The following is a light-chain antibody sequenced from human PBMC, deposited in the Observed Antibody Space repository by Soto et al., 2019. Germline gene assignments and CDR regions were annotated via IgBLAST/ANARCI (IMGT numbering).Light chain of an antibody. Sequence: EIVLTQSPGTLSLSPGERATLSCRASQSVSNNYLAWYQQKPGQAPRLLIYGASNRATGIPARFSGSGSGTDFTLTISRLEPEDFAVYYCQQYGSSRATFGQGTKVDIK. J-gene: IGKJ1*01. CDR2: GAS. V-gene: IGKV3-20*01. CDR1: QSVSNNY. CDR3: QQYGSSRAT.